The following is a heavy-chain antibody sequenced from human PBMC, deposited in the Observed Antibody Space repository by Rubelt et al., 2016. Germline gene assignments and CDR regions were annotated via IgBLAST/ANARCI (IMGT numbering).Heavy chain of an antibody. V-gene: IGHV1-18*01. D-gene: IGHD5-24*01. CDR3: ARELDDYGDY. Sequence: QVQLVQSGAEVKKPGASVKVSCKASGYTFTSYGISWVRQAPGQGLEWMGWLSVYNGNTHYAQKHRGRVTMTTDTSTSTAYMELRDLRADDTALYYCARELDDYGDYWGQGTLVTVSS. J-gene: IGHJ4*02. CDR2: LSVYNGNT. CDR1: GYTFTSYG.